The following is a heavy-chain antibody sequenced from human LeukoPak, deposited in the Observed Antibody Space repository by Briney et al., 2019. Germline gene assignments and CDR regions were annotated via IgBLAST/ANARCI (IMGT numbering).Heavy chain of an antibody. CDR2: INPNSGGT. J-gene: IGHJ4*02. CDR3: VRIYCSTTTCYPDY. CDR1: GYTFTGYY. V-gene: IGHV1-2*06. D-gene: IGHD2-2*01. Sequence: ASVKVSXKASGYTFTGYYMHWVRQAPGQGLEWMGRINPNSGGTNYAQKFQGRVTMTRDTSISTAYMELSRLRSDDTAVYYCVRIYCSTTTCYPDYWGQGTLVTVSS.